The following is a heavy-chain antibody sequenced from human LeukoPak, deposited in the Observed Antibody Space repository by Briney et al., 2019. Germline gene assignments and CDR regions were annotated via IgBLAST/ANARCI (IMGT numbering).Heavy chain of an antibody. Sequence: PSETLSLTCTVSGGSITSYYWSWLRQPAGKGLEWIGRIYTSGSTNYNPSLKSRVTMSVDTPKSQFSLKLSSVTAADTAVYYCAIDQGYSYVSWGPGTMVTVSS. CDR2: IYTSGST. D-gene: IGHD5-18*01. V-gene: IGHV4-4*07. J-gene: IGHJ3*01. CDR1: GGSITSYY. CDR3: AIDQGYSYVS.